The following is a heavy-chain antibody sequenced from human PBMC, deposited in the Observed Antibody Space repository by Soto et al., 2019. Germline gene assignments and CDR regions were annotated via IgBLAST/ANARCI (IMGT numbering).Heavy chain of an antibody. CDR1: GFTFSSYA. Sequence: ESGGGVVQPGRSLRLSCAASGFTFSSYAMHWVRQAPGKVLEWGAVLSYDGSNKSYADSVKGRFTISRDNSKNTLCLQTNSLRAEDTAVYYCARDPLPKAYFISTFCYRHPCFDPWGQGALVTVSS. D-gene: IGHD2-2*01. CDR2: LSYDGSNK. CDR3: ARDPLPKAYFISTFCYRHPCFDP. J-gene: IGHJ5*02. V-gene: IGHV3-30-3*01.